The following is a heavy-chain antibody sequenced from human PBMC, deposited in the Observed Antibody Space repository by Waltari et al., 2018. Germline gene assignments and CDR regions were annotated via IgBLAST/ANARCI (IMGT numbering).Heavy chain of an antibody. CDR2: IHHSGRT. Sequence: QVHLQESGPGPVNPSETLSLTCAVSGYSIRSGYHWGWIRRTPGKGLEWIGSIHHSGRTSYSSSLKSRVTLSIDTSENRFSLKLSSVTAADTAIYYCVRDQLPTDSSGYSADYFDRWGQGTLVTVSS. D-gene: IGHD3-22*01. CDR1: GYSIRSGYH. J-gene: IGHJ4*02. CDR3: VRDQLPTDSSGYSADYFDR. V-gene: IGHV4-38-2*02.